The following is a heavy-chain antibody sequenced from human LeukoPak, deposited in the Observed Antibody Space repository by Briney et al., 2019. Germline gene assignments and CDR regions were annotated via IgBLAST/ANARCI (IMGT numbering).Heavy chain of an antibody. V-gene: IGHV1-2*02. CDR3: ARVDTALDYYYYYGMDV. J-gene: IGHJ6*02. CDR1: GYTFTGYY. CDR2: INPNSGGT. Sequence: ASVKVSCKASGYTFTGYYMHWVRQAPGQGLEWLGWINPNSGGTNYAQKFQGRVTMTRDTSISTAYMELSRLRSDDTAVYYCARVDTALDYYYYYGMDVWGQGTTVTVSS. D-gene: IGHD5-18*01.